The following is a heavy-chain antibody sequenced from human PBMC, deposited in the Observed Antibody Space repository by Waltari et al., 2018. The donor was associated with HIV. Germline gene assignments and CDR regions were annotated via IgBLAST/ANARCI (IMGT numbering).Heavy chain of an antibody. CDR2: IAVSSAYT. CDR1: GFTFSDYS. Sequence: QVHLVESGGDLVKPGGSLRLSCVGSGFTFSDYSMTWIRQAPGKRLEGVSYIAVSSAYTNYGDSVKGRFTMSRDDAKKSLFLQINSLRPEDTAVYYCARVARGLRQGSFDIWGQGTMVTVSS. V-gene: IGHV3-11*05. CDR3: ARVARGLRQGSFDI. D-gene: IGHD2-15*01. J-gene: IGHJ3*02.